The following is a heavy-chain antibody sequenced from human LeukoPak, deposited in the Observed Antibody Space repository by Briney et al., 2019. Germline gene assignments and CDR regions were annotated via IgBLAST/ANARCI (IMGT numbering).Heavy chain of an antibody. J-gene: IGHJ4*02. V-gene: IGHV3-64*01. CDR1: GGTFSSYA. D-gene: IGHD4-17*01. Sequence: ASVKVSCKASGGTFSSYAMHWVRQAPGKGLEYVSAISSNGASTYYANSVKGRFTISRDNSKNTLYLQMGSLRAEDMAVYYCARAAPVPPYYFDYWGQGTLVTVSS. CDR2: ISSNGAST. CDR3: ARAAPVPPYYFDY.